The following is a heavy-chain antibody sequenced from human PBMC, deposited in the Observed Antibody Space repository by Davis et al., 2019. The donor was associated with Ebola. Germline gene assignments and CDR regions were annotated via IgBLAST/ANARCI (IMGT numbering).Heavy chain of an antibody. CDR2: INWNGGST. J-gene: IGHJ5*01. Sequence: GESLKISCAASGFTFSSYAMSWVRQAPGKGLEWVSGINWNGGSTGYADSMKGRFTISRDNAKNSLYLRLNSLRAEDTALYHCARVNAVTGYSRFDSWGQGTLVTVSS. D-gene: IGHD3-9*01. CDR3: ARVNAVTGYSRFDS. V-gene: IGHV3-20*01. CDR1: GFTFSSYA.